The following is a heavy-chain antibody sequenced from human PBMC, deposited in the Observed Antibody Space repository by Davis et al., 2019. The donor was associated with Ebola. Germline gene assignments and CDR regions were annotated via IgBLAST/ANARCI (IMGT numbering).Heavy chain of an antibody. V-gene: IGHV1-69*13. CDR2: IIPIFGTA. Sequence: AASVKVSCKASGGTFSSYAISWVRQAPGQGLEWMGGIIPIFGTANYAQKFQGRVTITADESTSTAYMELSSLRSEDTAVYYCAREVVGYSGYESPNYYYGMDVWGQGTTVTVSS. CDR1: GGTFSSYA. CDR3: AREVVGYSGYESPNYYYGMDV. J-gene: IGHJ6*02. D-gene: IGHD5-12*01.